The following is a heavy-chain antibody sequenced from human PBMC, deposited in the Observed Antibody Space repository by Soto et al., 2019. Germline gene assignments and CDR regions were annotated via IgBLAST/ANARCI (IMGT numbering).Heavy chain of an antibody. J-gene: IGHJ6*03. CDR1: GFTFSSHS. D-gene: IGHD2-21*01. V-gene: IGHV3-21*01. Sequence: PGGSLRLSCAASGFTFSSHSMNWVRQAPGKGLEWVSSISSSSSYIYYADSVKGRFTISRDNAKNSLYLQMNSLRAEDTAVYYCAIVGGGDGWMYYYMDVWGKGNTVTVPS. CDR3: AIVGGGDGWMYYYMDV. CDR2: ISSSSSYI.